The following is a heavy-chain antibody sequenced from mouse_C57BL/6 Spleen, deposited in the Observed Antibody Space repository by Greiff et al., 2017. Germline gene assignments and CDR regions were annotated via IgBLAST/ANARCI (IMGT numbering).Heavy chain of an antibody. CDR2: IDPSDSYT. V-gene: IGHV1-69*01. CDR3: ARGGGVDY. CDR1: GYTFTSYW. Sequence: QVQLQQSGAELVMPGASVKLSCKASGYTFTSYWMHWVKQRPGQGLEWIGEIDPSDSYTNYNQKFKGKSTLTVDKSSSTAYMQLSSLTSEDSAVYYGARGGGVDYWGQGTTLTVSS. J-gene: IGHJ2*01.